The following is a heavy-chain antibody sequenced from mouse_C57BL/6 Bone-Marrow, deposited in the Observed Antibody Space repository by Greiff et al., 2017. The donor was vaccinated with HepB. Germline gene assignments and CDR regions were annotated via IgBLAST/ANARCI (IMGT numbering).Heavy chain of an antibody. V-gene: IGHV1-64*01. CDR1: GYTFTSYW. D-gene: IGHD1-1*01. CDR3: ASKGIYYYDSSPFDY. J-gene: IGHJ2*01. CDR2: IHLNSGST. Sequence: QVKLQQPGAELVKPGASVKLSCKASGYTFTSYWMDWVKQRPGQGLEWIGMIHLNSGSTNYNEKFKSKATLTVDKSSSTAYMQLSSLTSDDAAAYYCASKGIYYYDSSPFDYWGQGTTLTVSS.